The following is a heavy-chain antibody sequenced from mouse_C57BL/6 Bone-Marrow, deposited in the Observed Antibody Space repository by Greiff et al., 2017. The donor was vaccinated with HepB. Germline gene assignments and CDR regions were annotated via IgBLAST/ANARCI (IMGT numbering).Heavy chain of an antibody. CDR1: GYVFSSYW. Sequence: QVHVKQSGAELVKPGASVKISCKASGYVFSSYWMNWVKQRPGKGLEWIGQIYPGDGDTNYNEKFKGKATLTADKSSSTAYMQLSSLTSEDSAVYFGERGAYWGQGSLVTVSA. V-gene: IGHV1-80*01. CDR2: IYPGDGDT. J-gene: IGHJ3*01. CDR3: ERGAY.